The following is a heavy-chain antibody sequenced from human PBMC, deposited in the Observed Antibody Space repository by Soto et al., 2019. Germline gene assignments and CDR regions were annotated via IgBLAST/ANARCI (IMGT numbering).Heavy chain of an antibody. Sequence: LSLTCTVSGGSVSSGSYYWSWIRQPPGKGLEWIGYIYYRGSTNYNPSLKSRVTISVDTSKNQFSLKLSSVTAADTAVYYCARDSSGIAAAGMAYGMDVWGQGTTVTVSS. V-gene: IGHV4-61*01. CDR3: ARDSSGIAAAGMAYGMDV. J-gene: IGHJ6*02. D-gene: IGHD6-13*01. CDR2: IYYRGST. CDR1: GGSVSSGSYY.